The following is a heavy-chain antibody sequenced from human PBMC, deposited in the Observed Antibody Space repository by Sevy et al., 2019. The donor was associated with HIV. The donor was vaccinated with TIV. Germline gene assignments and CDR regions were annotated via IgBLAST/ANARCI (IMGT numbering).Heavy chain of an antibody. CDR3: ASLPNNYYDSGGYSGNDAFDI. V-gene: IGHV3-23*01. J-gene: IGHJ3*02. CDR2: ISGSGGDT. D-gene: IGHD3-22*01. CDR1: AFTFKSYA. Sequence: GGSLRLSCAASAFTFKSYAMTWVRQAPGKGLEWISSISGSGGDTKYADSVKGRFTISRDNSKNTLYLQMNSLRAEDTAVYYCASLPNNYYDSGGYSGNDAFDIWGQGTMVTVSS.